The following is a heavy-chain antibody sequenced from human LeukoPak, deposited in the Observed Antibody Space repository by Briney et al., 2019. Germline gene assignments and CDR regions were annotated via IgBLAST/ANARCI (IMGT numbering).Heavy chain of an antibody. CDR1: GGSISSYY. J-gene: IGHJ4*02. CDR2: IYYSGST. CDR3: ARQKQWLAYFDY. V-gene: IGHV4-59*08. Sequence: SETLSLTCTVSGGSISSYYWSWIRQPPGKGLEWIGYIYYSGSTNYNPSLKSRVTTSVDTSKNEFSLKLSSVTAADTAVYYCARQKQWLAYFDYWGQGTLVTVSS. D-gene: IGHD6-19*01.